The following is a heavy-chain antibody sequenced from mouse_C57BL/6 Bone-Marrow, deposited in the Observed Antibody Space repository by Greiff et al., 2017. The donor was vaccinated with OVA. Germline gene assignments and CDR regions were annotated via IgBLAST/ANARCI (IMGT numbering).Heavy chain of an antibody. CDR3: AILYDYGGFAY. Sequence: QVQLQQSGAELARPGASVKMSCKASGYTFTSYTMHWVKQRPGQGLEWIGYINPSSGYTKYNQKFKDKATLTADKSSSTAYMQLSSLTSEDSAVYYCAILYDYGGFAYWGQGTLVTVSA. V-gene: IGHV1-4*01. D-gene: IGHD2-4*01. CDR1: GYTFTSYT. CDR2: INPSSGYT. J-gene: IGHJ3*01.